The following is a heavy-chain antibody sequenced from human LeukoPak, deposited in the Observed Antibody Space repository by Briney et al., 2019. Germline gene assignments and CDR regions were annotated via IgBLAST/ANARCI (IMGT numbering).Heavy chain of an antibody. CDR3: TRGRWSNTPGIFDY. J-gene: IGHJ4*02. D-gene: IGHD5-24*01. CDR2: INSAGSDT. V-gene: IGHV3-74*01. CDR1: GFTFSSYW. Sequence: GGSLRLSCAASGFTFSSYWMHWVPQAPEKGLVWVSRINSAGSDTGYADSVKGRFTISRDNSKNTLYLQMNSLRAEDTAVYYCTRGRWSNTPGIFDYWGQGTLVTVSS.